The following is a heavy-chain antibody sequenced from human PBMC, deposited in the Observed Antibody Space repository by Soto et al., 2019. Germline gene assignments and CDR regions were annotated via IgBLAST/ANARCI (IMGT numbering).Heavy chain of an antibody. Sequence: GGSVKVSCKGSGGTLSSYAISWGGQGPGQGLEWVGGITPVFGTANYAQKFQGRVTITADESTSTAYMELSSLRSEDTAVYYCARGEQWLASDYYYYGMDVWGQGTTVTVSS. D-gene: IGHD6-19*01. CDR2: ITPVFGTA. J-gene: IGHJ6*02. V-gene: IGHV1-69*13. CDR1: GGTLSSYA. CDR3: ARGEQWLASDYYYYGMDV.